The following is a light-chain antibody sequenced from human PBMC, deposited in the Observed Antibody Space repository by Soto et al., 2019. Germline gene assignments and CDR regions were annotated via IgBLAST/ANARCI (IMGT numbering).Light chain of an antibody. CDR2: EVT. J-gene: IGLJ2*01. CDR1: SSDIGAYDY. CDR3: SSHAGSSGFDV. V-gene: IGLV2-14*01. Sequence: QSALTQPASVSGSPGQSITISCTGTSSDIGAYDYVSWYQQYPGRVPKLFIHEVTNRPSGVSDRFSGSKSGNTASLTISGLQTEDEADYYCSSHAGSSGFDVFGTGTKLTVL.